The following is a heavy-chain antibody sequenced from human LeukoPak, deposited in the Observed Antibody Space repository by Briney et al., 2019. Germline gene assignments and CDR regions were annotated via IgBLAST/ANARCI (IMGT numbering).Heavy chain of an antibody. CDR1: GLTFSSSW. D-gene: IGHD1-1*01. Sequence: PGGSLRLSCAVSGLTFSSSWMDWVRQAPGKGLEWVASINPDGNKKYSADSVKGRFTISRDNAENSLYLQMNSLRAEDTAVYYCARLGLEVGGPNWFDPWGQGTLVTVSS. CDR2: INPDGNKK. CDR3: ARLGLEVGGPNWFDP. J-gene: IGHJ5*02. V-gene: IGHV3-7*01.